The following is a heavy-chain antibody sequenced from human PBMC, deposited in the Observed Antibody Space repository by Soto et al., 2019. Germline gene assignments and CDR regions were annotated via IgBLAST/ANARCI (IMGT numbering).Heavy chain of an antibody. D-gene: IGHD3-10*01. CDR1: GFTFSSYW. Sequence: EVQLVESGGGLVQAGGSLRLSCAASGFTFSSYWMHWVRQAPGKGLVWVSRIKSDGTSTTYADSVKGRFTISRDNAESTLFLQMNSLRAEDTAVYYCARGHMLRGGSLEYWGQGALVTVFS. CDR2: IKSDGTST. J-gene: IGHJ4*02. V-gene: IGHV3-74*01. CDR3: ARGHMLRGGSLEY.